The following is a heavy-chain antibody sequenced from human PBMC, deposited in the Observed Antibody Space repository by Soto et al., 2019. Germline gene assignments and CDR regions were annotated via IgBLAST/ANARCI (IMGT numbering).Heavy chain of an antibody. CDR3: ARRARSAEPKDY. Sequence: SETLSLTCAVYGGSFSGYYWSWIRQPPGKGLEWIGEINHSGSTNYNPSLKSRVTISVDTSKNQFSLKLSSVTAADTAVYYCARRARSAEPKDYWGQGTLVTVSS. D-gene: IGHD3-10*01. V-gene: IGHV4-34*01. CDR2: INHSGST. J-gene: IGHJ4*02. CDR1: GGSFSGYY.